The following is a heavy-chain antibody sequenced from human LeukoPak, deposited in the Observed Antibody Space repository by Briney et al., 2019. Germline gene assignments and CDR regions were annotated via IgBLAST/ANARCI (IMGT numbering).Heavy chain of an antibody. J-gene: IGHJ5*02. V-gene: IGHV5-51*01. CDR1: GYSFSSYW. Sequence: LGESLKISCKGSGYSFSSYWIGWVRQMPGNGLEWMGIIYPGDSDTKYSPSFQGQVIISADKSISTAYLQWSSLKASDTAMYYCARHMQADIVVVPAAISPWGQGTLVTVSS. CDR3: ARHMQADIVVVPAAISP. CDR2: IYPGDSDT. D-gene: IGHD2-2*02.